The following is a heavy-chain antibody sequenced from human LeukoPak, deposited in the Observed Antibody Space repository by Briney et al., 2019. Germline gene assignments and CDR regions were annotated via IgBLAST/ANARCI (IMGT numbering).Heavy chain of an antibody. CDR1: GYTFTSYG. V-gene: IGHV1-18*01. CDR2: ISAYNGNT. CDR3: AGAGSGNYYDFWSGYYTGGDYYYYMDG. J-gene: IGHJ6*03. Sequence: ASVKLSCKASGYTFTSYGTSWVRQAPGQGLEWMGWISAYNGNTNYAQKLQGRVTITTDTSTSTAYMELRSLRSDDTAVYYCAGAGSGNYYDFWSGYYTGGDYYYYMDGWGKGTTVTVSS. D-gene: IGHD3-3*01.